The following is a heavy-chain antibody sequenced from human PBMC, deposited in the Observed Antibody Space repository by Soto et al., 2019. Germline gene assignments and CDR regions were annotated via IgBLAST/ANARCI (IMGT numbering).Heavy chain of an antibody. J-gene: IGHJ4*02. CDR3: ARDVGYYDSSGYLFDY. CDR1: GGTFSSYA. V-gene: IGHV1-69*13. D-gene: IGHD3-22*01. CDR2: IIPIFGTA. Sequence: SVKVSCKASGGTFSSYAISWVRQAPGQGLEWMGGIIPIFGTANYAQKFQGRVTITADESTSTAYMELSSLRSEDTAVYYCARDVGYYDSSGYLFDYWGQGTLVTVSS.